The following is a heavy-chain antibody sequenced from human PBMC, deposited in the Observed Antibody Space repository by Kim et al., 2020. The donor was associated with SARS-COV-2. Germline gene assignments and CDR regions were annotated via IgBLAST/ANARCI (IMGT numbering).Heavy chain of an antibody. CDR1: GYTFTSYD. V-gene: IGHV1-8*01. Sequence: ASLKVSCKASGYTFTSYDINWVRQAAGQGLEWMGWMNPNSGNTGYPQKFQGRVTMTSNTSISTAYMELNSLRSDDTAVYYCARAPGAMDYWGQGTLVTVSS. CDR2: MNPNSGNT. CDR3: ARAPGAMDY. J-gene: IGHJ4*02.